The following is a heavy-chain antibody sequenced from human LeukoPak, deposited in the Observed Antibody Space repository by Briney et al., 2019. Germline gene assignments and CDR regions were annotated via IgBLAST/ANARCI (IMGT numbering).Heavy chain of an antibody. CDR2: ISSSSSYI. V-gene: IGHV3-21*01. Sequence: PGGSLSLSCAASGFTFSSYSMNWVRQAPGRGLEWVSSISSSSSYIYYADSVKGRFTISRDNAKNSLYLQMNSLRAEDTAVYYCAIMGLFDYWGQGTLGTVSS. J-gene: IGHJ4*02. CDR3: AIMGLFDY. CDR1: GFTFSSYS.